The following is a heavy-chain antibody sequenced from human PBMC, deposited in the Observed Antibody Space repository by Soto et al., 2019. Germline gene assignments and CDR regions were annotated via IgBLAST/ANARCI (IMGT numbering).Heavy chain of an antibody. V-gene: IGHV1-18*01. CDR2: ISPNSGGT. CDR3: ATEMWTRSGPQNFFDY. D-gene: IGHD6-25*01. Sequence: ASVKVSCKASGYSFTTYGFSWVRQVPGQGLEWMGWISPNSGGTTYAQKFQGRVTITSDTSTSTVYMELRSLRSDDTAVYYCATEMWTRSGPQNFFDYWGQGALVTVSS. J-gene: IGHJ4*02. CDR1: GYSFTTYG.